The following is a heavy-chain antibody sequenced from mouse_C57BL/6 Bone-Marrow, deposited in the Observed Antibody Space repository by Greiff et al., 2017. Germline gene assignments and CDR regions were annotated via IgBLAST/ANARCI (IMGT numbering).Heavy chain of an antibody. J-gene: IGHJ2*01. V-gene: IGHV1-55*01. CDR1: GYTFTSYW. D-gene: IGHD4-1*01. Sequence: VQLQQPGAELVKPGASVKMSCKASGYTFTSYWITGVKQRPGQGLGGMGDIYPTGGRPNYNEKFKRKAILTVDTSPNTAYMQLSSLTSEDSAVFYCARSGPLGRSFDYWGQGTTLTVSS. CDR2: IYPTGGRP. CDR3: ARSGPLGRSFDY.